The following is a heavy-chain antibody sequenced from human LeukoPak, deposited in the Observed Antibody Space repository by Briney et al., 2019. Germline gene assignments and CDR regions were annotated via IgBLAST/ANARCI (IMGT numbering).Heavy chain of an antibody. J-gene: IGHJ1*01. CDR3: ARRRYYDGSGYSE. CDR1: GDSVSRSDSY. CDR2: IYYSGRT. V-gene: IGHV4-39*01. D-gene: IGHD3-22*01. Sequence: SETLSLTSSVSGDSVSRSDSYWDWIRQPPGKGLEWIGTIYYSGRTYYSPSLKSRVTMSVDPSNNQFSLTLRSVTAADTAVYYCARRRYYDGSGYSEWGQGTLLSVSS.